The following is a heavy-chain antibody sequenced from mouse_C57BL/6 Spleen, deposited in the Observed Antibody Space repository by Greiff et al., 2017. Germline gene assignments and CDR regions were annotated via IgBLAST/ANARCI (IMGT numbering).Heavy chain of an antibody. CDR3: TLSGIYGAY. D-gene: IGHD1-1*02. V-gene: IGHV14-4*01. CDR1: GFNIKDDY. Sequence: EVQLQQSGAELVRPGASVKLSCTASGFNIKDDYMHWVKQRPEQGLEWIGWIDPENGDTEYASKFQGKATITADTSSNTAYLQLSSLTSEDTAIYYCTLSGIYGAYWGQGTLVTVSA. J-gene: IGHJ3*01. CDR2: IDPENGDT.